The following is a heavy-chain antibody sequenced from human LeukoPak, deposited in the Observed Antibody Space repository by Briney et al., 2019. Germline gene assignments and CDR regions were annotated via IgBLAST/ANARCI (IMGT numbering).Heavy chain of an antibody. D-gene: IGHD4-11*01. CDR1: GYTFTGYY. Sequence: GASVKVSCKASGYTFTGYYIHWVRQAPGQGLDCMGWINPNSGGTNYAQKFQGRVTMTRDTSISTAYMELSRLTSDHTAVYYCARDAIVRDYSNSDYWGQGTMVTVSS. CDR2: INPNSGGT. J-gene: IGHJ4*02. V-gene: IGHV1-2*02. CDR3: ARDAIVRDYSNSDY.